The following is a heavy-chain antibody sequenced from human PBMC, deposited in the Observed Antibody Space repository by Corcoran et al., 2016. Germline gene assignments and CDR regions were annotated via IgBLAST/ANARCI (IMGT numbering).Heavy chain of an antibody. V-gene: IGHV3-53*01. CDR1: GFTVSSNY. Sequence: EVQLVESGGGLIQPGGSLRLSCAASGFTVSSNYMSWVRQAPGKGLEWVSVIYSDGITYYADSMKGRFTISRDNSKNMLYLQMNSLRAEDTAVYYCARHGIAAAGSWFDYWGQGTRVTVSS. CDR2: IYSDGIT. CDR3: ARHGIAAAGSWFDY. D-gene: IGHD6-13*01. J-gene: IGHJ5*01.